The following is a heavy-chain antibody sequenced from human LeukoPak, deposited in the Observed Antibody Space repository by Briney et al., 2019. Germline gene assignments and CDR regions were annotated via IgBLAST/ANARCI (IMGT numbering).Heavy chain of an antibody. J-gene: IGHJ4*02. V-gene: IGHV4-61*01. D-gene: IGHD2-15*01. CDR3: ARFKSGGFYYFDS. Sequence: SETLSLTCSVSGARLTNPTYFQWSWFRLPPGKGGAFIGKIFASGTATLTPSLKSRVTMSLDTSKNEFSLRLTSVTAEDSAVYYCARFKSGGFYYFDSWGQGTLVTVSS. CDR1: GARLTNPTYF. CDR2: IFASGTA.